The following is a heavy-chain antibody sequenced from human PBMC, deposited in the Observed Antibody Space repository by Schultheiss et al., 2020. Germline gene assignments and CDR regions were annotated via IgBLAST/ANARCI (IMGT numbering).Heavy chain of an antibody. CDR1: GGSISSYY. J-gene: IGHJ5*02. V-gene: IGHV4-59*12. CDR2: IYYSGST. D-gene: IGHD3-10*01. CDR3: ARGFKYYGSGSYYFSSGTNWFDP. Sequence: SETLSLTCTVSGGSISSYYWSWIRQPPGKGLEWIGYIYYSGSTNYNPSLKSRVTISVDTSKNQFSLKLSSVTAADTAVYYCARGFKYYGSGSYYFSSGTNWFDPWGQGTLVTVSS.